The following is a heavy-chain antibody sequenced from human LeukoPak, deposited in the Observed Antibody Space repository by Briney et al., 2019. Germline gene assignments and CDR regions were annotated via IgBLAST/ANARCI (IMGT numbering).Heavy chain of an antibody. CDR3: AKLEGGGAFDI. CDR2: ISYDGSNK. J-gene: IGHJ3*02. Sequence: PGGSLRLSCAASGFTFSSYGMHWVRQAPGKGLEWVAVISYDGSNKYYADSVKGRFTISRDNSKNTLYLQMNSLRAEDTAVYYCAKLEGGGAFDIWGQGTMVTVSS. D-gene: IGHD2-15*01. CDR1: GFTFSSYG. V-gene: IGHV3-30*18.